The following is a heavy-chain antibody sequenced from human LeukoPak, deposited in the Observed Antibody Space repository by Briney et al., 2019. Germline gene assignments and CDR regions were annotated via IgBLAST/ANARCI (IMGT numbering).Heavy chain of an antibody. V-gene: IGHV4-34*01. D-gene: IGHD3-10*01. CDR3: ARDRRYYGSGSYRSYYYYGMDV. J-gene: IGHJ6*02. CDR2: INHSGST. Sequence: PSETPSLTCAVYGGSFSGYYWSWIRQPPGKGLEWIGEINHSGSTNYNPSLKSRVTISVDTSKNQFSLKLSSVTAADTAVYYCARDRRYYGSGSYRSYYYYGMDVWGQGTTVTVSS. CDR1: GGSFSGYY.